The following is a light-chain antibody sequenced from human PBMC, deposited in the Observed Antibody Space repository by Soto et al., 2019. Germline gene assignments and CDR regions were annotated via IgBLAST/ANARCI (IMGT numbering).Light chain of an antibody. Sequence: DIQLTQSPSFLSASVGDRVTITCRASQGISSYLAWYQQKPGKAPKLLIYAASTLQSGVPSRFSGSGSGTEFTLTISXLQPEDFATYYCQQLNSYPFFGGGTKVDIK. CDR1: QGISSY. CDR2: AAS. J-gene: IGKJ4*01. V-gene: IGKV1-9*01. CDR3: QQLNSYPF.